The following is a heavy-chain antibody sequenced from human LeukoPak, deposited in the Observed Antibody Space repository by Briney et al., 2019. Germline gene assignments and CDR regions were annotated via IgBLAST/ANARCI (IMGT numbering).Heavy chain of an antibody. CDR2: FDPEDGET. D-gene: IGHD5-18*01. V-gene: IGHV1-24*01. CDR3: ATYHPDTAMLAGMDV. J-gene: IGHJ6*04. CDR1: GYTLTELS. Sequence: ASVTVSCTVSGYTLTELSMHWVRQAPGKGLEWMGGFDPEDGETIYAQKFQGRVTMTEDTSTDTAYMELSSLRSEDTAVYYCATYHPDTAMLAGMDVWGKGTTVTVSS.